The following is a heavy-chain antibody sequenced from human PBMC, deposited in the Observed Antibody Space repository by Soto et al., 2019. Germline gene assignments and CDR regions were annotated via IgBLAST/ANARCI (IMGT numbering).Heavy chain of an antibody. CDR3: ARWGHATYYRRYQGEDY. CDR2: IYPGDSDT. D-gene: IGHD3-10*01. Sequence: PGESLKISCKGSGYSFTSYWIGWVRQMPGKGLEWMGIIYPGDSDTRYSPSFQGQVTIPADKSISTAYLQWSSLKAADTAVYYCARWGHATYYRRYQGEDYWGQGTLVTVSS. J-gene: IGHJ4*02. CDR1: GYSFTSYW. V-gene: IGHV5-51*01.